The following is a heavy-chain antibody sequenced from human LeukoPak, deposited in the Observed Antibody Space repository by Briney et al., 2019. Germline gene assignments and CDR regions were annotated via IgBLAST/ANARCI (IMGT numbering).Heavy chain of an antibody. Sequence: GGSLRLSCAASGFTFSSYGMSWVRQAPGMGLEWVAFIRYDGGNTYYADSVKGRFTISRDNSKNTLYLQMKSLRAEDTAVYYCAKGGGYEAQYYYYYLDVWGKGTTVTISS. CDR1: GFTFSSYG. CDR2: IRYDGGNT. J-gene: IGHJ6*03. D-gene: IGHD5-12*01. V-gene: IGHV3-30*02. CDR3: AKGGGYEAQYYYYYLDV.